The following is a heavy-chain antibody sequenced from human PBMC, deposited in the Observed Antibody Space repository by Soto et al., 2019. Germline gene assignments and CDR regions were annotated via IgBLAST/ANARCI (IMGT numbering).Heavy chain of an antibody. Sequence: SVKVSCKASGGTFSSYAISWVRQAPGQGLEWMGWIIPINGTANYAQKFQGRVTITADKSTSTAYMELSSLRSEDTAVYYCARAPYYDFWSGYLFWFDPWGQGTLVTVSS. J-gene: IGHJ5*02. CDR1: GGTFSSYA. CDR2: IIPINGTA. D-gene: IGHD3-3*01. CDR3: ARAPYYDFWSGYLFWFDP. V-gene: IGHV1-69*06.